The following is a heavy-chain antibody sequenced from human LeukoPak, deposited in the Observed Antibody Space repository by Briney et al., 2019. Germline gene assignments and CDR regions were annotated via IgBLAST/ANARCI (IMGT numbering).Heavy chain of an antibody. CDR1: GFTFSSYA. CDR3: AKGGGCTMIVVAGFDY. CDR2: ISGSGGST. J-gene: IGHJ4*02. D-gene: IGHD3-22*01. V-gene: IGHV3-23*01. Sequence: GGSLRLSCAASGFTFSSYAMSWVRQAPGKGLEWVSAISGSGGSTYYADSVKSRFTISRDNSKNTLYLQMNSLRAEDTAVYYCAKGGGCTMIVVAGFDYWGQGTLVTVSS.